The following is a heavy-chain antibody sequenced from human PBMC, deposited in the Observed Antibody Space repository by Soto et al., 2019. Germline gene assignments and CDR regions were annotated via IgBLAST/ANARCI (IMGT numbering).Heavy chain of an antibody. CDR2: INHSGST. CDR1: GGSFSGYY. Sequence: SETLSLTCAVYGGSFSGYYWSWIRQPPGKGLEWIGEINHSGSTNYNPSLKSRVTISVDTSKNQFSLKLSSVTAADTAVYYCARFELATTYIYWGQGTLVTVSS. V-gene: IGHV4-34*01. CDR3: ARFELATTYIY. D-gene: IGHD4-17*01. J-gene: IGHJ4*02.